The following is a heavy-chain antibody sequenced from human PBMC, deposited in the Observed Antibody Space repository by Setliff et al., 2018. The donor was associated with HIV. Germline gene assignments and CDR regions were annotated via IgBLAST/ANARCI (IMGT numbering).Heavy chain of an antibody. CDR3: ARSSRGLLFDY. CDR1: GFTFSDHY. V-gene: IGHV3-7*03. J-gene: IGHJ4*02. Sequence: GGSLRLSCAASGFTFSDHYIDWVRQAPGKGLEWVANIKQDGSEKYYVDSVKGRFTISRDNAKNSLYLQMNSLRAEDTAVYYCARSSRGLLFDYWGQGTLVTVSS. CDR2: IKQDGSEK.